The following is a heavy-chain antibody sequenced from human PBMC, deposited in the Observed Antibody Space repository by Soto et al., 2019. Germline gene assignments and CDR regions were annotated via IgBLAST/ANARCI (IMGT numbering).Heavy chain of an antibody. CDR1: GFTFSSYG. V-gene: IGHV3-30*18. J-gene: IGHJ6*02. CDR3: AKDRLRGGFLTTATTNGMDV. Sequence: QVQLVESGGGVVQPGRSLRLSCAASGFTFSSYGMHWVRQAPGKGLEWVALISYDGSNKYYVDSVKGRITISRDNSKNTLFLQMNSLRAGDTAVYYCAKDRLRGGFLTTATTNGMDVWGQGTTVTVSS. D-gene: IGHD1-26*01. CDR2: ISYDGSNK.